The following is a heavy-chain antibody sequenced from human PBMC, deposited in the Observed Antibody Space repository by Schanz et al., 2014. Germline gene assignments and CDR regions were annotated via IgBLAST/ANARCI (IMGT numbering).Heavy chain of an antibody. J-gene: IGHJ4*02. CDR2: IWYDGSNK. D-gene: IGHD6-13*01. V-gene: IGHV3-33*01. CDR1: GFTFSSYG. Sequence: VQLLESGGGVVQPGRSLRLSCAASGFTFSSYGMHWVRQAPGKGLEWVAIIWYDGSNKYYADSVKGRFTISRDNSKNTLFLQMSSLRAEDTAVYYCARDSGSSSWYPSDYWGQGTLVTVSS. CDR3: ARDSGSSSWYPSDY.